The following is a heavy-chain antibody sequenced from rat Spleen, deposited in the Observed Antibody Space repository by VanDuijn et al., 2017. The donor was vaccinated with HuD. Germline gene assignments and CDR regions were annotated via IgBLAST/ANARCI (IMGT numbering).Heavy chain of an antibody. J-gene: IGHJ2*01. V-gene: IGHV5-31*01. CDR1: GFTFNNYW. Sequence: EVQLVESGGGLVQPGRSLKLSCVASGFTFNNYWMSWIRQAPGKGLEWVASITNTGGSIYYPDSVKGRFTISRDNAQNTLYLQMNSLRSEDTATYYCTRAFSIIRGKGVFDYWGQGVMVTVSS. D-gene: IGHD4-5*01. CDR2: ITNTGGSI. CDR3: TRAFSIIRGKGVFDY.